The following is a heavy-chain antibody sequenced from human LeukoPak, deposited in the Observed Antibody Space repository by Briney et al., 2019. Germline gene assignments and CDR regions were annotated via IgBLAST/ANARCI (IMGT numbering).Heavy chain of an antibody. CDR3: AKDVPNWAVDY. J-gene: IGHJ4*01. CDR1: GFTFTRHC. CDR2: LRSDGNVK. Sequence: GGSLRLSCAASGFTFTRHCIHRVRQAPGKGLEWVAFLRSDGNVKNYANSVNGRFTISSDNSKDMVFLQMNSLRPEDTAVYYCAKDVPNWAVDYWGQGTLVTVSS. D-gene: IGHD7-27*01. V-gene: IGHV3-30*02.